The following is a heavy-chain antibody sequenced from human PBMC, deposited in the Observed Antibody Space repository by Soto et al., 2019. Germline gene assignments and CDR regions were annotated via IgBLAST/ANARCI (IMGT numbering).Heavy chain of an antibody. CDR3: ARIFAQSMVYAKQGVRAFDI. D-gene: IGHD2-8*01. CDR1: GFTFSSYW. Sequence: EVQLVESGGGLVQPGGSLRLSCAASGFTFSSYWMSWVRQAPGKGLEWVANIKQDGSEKYYVDSVKGRFTISRDNAKNSLYLQMNSLRAEDTAVYYCARIFAQSMVYAKQGVRAFDIWGQGTMVTVSS. CDR2: IKQDGSEK. V-gene: IGHV3-7*01. J-gene: IGHJ3*02.